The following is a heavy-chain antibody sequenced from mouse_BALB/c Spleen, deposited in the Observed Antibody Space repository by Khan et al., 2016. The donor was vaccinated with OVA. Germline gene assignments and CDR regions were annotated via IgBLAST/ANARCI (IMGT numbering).Heavy chain of an antibody. V-gene: IGHV5-6-5*01. Sequence: EVQLVESGGDLVKPGGSLKLSCAASGFTFSNYAMSWVRQTPEKRLEWVASISSGGTTYYPDSVKGRFTISSDNARNILYLQMNSLRSEDTAMFYCARDDWFTYWGQGTLVTVAA. CDR3: ARDDWFTY. CDR2: ISSGGTT. CDR1: GFTFSNYA. J-gene: IGHJ3*01.